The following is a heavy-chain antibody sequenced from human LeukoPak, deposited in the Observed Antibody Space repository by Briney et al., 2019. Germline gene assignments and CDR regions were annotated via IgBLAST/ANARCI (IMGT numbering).Heavy chain of an antibody. CDR3: ARGGGYDFALY. J-gene: IGHJ4*02. Sequence: SETLSLTCTVSGGSISSYYWSWIRQPPGKGLEWIGEINHSGSTNYNPSLKSRVTISVDTSKNQFSLKLSSVTAADTAVYYCARGGGYDFALYWGQGTLVTVSS. V-gene: IGHV4-34*01. D-gene: IGHD5-12*01. CDR1: GGSISSYY. CDR2: INHSGST.